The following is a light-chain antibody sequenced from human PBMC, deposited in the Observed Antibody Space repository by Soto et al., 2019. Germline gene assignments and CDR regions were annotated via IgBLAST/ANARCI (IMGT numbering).Light chain of an antibody. J-gene: IGLJ1*01. CDR2: DNN. Sequence: QSVLTQPPSVSAAPGRTVTISCSGSSSNIGNSFVSWYQQLPGTAPRLLIYDNNERPSGIPDRFSGSKSGTSATLGITGLQTGEEADYYCGAWDGGLSAFVFGTGTKV. V-gene: IGLV1-51*01. CDR1: SSNIGNSF. CDR3: GAWDGGLSAFV.